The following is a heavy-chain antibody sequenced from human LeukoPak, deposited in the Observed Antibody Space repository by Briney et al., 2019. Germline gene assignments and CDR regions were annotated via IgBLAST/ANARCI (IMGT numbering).Heavy chain of an antibody. D-gene: IGHD3-22*01. CDR1: GYTFTSYG. V-gene: IGHV1-18*01. J-gene: IGHJ4*02. Sequence: GASVKVSCKASGYTFTSYGISWVRQAPGQGLEWMGWISAYNGNTNYAQKLQGRATMTTDTSTSTAYMELRSLRSDGTAVYYCARDSINNYYDSSGPDYWGQGTLVTVSS. CDR2: ISAYNGNT. CDR3: ARDSINNYYDSSGPDY.